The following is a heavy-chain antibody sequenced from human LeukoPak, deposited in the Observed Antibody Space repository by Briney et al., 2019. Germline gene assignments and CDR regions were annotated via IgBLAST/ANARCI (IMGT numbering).Heavy chain of an antibody. CDR2: INPSGGST. J-gene: IGHJ5*02. CDR1: GYTFTGYY. D-gene: IGHD6-13*01. V-gene: IGHV1-46*01. Sequence: ASVKVSCKASGYTFTGYYMHWVRQAPGQGLEWMGIINPSGGSTSYAQKFQGRVTMTRDMSTSTVYMELSSLRSEDTAVYYCARDYGHSSSWYWFDPWGQGTLVTVSS. CDR3: ARDYGHSSSWYWFDP.